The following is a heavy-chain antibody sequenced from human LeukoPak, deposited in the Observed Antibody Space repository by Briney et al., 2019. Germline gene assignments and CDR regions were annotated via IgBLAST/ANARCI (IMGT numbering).Heavy chain of an antibody. V-gene: IGHV3-13*01. CDR1: GFTFSSYD. D-gene: IGHD6-19*01. CDR3: ARVSYSSGWFFDY. J-gene: IGHJ4*02. Sequence: GGSLRLSCAASGFTFSSYDMHWVRQATGKGLEWVSAIDTAGDTYYPGSVKGRFTISRENAKNSLYLQMNSLRAGDTAVYYCARVSYSSGWFFDYWGQGTLVTVSS. CDR2: IDTAGDT.